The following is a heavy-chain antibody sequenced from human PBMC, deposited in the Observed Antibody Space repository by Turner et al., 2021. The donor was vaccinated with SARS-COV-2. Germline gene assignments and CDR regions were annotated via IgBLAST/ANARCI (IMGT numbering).Heavy chain of an antibody. CDR2: INHSGNT. CDR1: GGSISGGVHQ. V-gene: IGHV4-39*02. Sequence: QLRMQESGPGLVKPSETLSLTCTVSGGSISGGVHQWGWIRQPPGKGLEWIGEINHSGNTNYNPSLQSRVITSVDTSKNHFSLKLTSVTAADTAVYYCARGRDDYIWGSPTPTYYFDYWGQGTLVTVSS. J-gene: IGHJ4*02. CDR3: ARGRDDYIWGSPTPTYYFDY. D-gene: IGHD3-16*01.